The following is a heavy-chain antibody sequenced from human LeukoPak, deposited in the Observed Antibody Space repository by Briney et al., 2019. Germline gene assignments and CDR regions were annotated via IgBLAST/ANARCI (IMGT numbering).Heavy chain of an antibody. V-gene: IGHV3-7*01. Sequence: PGGSLRLSCAAFGFTFSSYWMSWVRQAPGKGLEWVANIKQDGSEKYYVDSVKGRFTISRDNAKNSLYLQMNSLRAEDTAVYYCARDRRWRRDGYNWYFDYWGQGTLVTVSS. CDR2: IKQDGSEK. J-gene: IGHJ4*02. D-gene: IGHD5-24*01. CDR3: ARDRRWRRDGYNWYFDY. CDR1: GFTFSSYW.